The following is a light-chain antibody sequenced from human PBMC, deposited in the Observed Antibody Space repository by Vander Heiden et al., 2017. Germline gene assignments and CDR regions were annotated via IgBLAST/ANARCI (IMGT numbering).Light chain of an antibody. J-gene: IGLJ2*01. CDR1: GSNIGAGYD. CDR2: GIN. Sequence: QSVLTQPPSVSEAPGPRVTISCTGNGSNIGAGYDVQWYQQFPGTAPKLLIFGINHRPSGVPDRFSASKSGTSASLAITGLQAEDEADYYCQSYDSSLSGVVFGGGTKLTVL. CDR3: QSYDSSLSGVV. V-gene: IGLV1-40*01.